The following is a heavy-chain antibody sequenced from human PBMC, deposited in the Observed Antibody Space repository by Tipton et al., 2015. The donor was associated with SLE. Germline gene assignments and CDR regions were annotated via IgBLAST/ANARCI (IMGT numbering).Heavy chain of an antibody. D-gene: IGHD2-15*01. Sequence: TLSLTCAVYGGSFSGYYWSWIRQPPGKGLEWIGEVNHSGSTTYNPSLKSRVTISADTSKNQFSLKLSSVTAADTAVYYCARGEADLAFDYWGQGTLVTVSS. CDR2: VNHSGST. CDR3: ARGEADLAFDY. J-gene: IGHJ4*02. CDR1: GGSFSGYY. V-gene: IGHV4-34*01.